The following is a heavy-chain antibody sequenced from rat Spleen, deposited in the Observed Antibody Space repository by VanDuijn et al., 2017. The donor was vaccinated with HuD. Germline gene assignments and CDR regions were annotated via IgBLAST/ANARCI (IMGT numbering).Heavy chain of an antibody. J-gene: IGHJ4*01. CDR3: TRGGPYIYTTDFYGVLDV. D-gene: IGHD1-6*01. CDR1: GFTFNNYN. Sequence: EVQLVESGGGLVQPGRSLKLSCAASGFTFNNYNMAWVRQAPKKGLEWVATISYDGSSTYYRDSVKGRFTISRDNAKSTLYLQRNSLRSGDTATYFCTRGGPYIYTTDFYGVLDVWGQGASVTVSS. V-gene: IGHV5-7*01. CDR2: ISYDGSST.